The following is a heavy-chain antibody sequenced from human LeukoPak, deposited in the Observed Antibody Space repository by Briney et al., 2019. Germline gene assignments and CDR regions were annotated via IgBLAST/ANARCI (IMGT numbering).Heavy chain of an antibody. CDR3: ARVGSWYGAKDASDI. Sequence: PGGSLRLSCAASGFTFSSYSMNWVRQAPGKGLEWVSYISSSSSTIYYADSVKGRFTISRDNAKNSLYLQMNSLRAEDTAVYYCARVGSWYGAKDASDIWGQGTMVTVSS. CDR1: GFTFSSYS. D-gene: IGHD6-13*01. J-gene: IGHJ3*02. CDR2: ISSSSSTI. V-gene: IGHV3-48*04.